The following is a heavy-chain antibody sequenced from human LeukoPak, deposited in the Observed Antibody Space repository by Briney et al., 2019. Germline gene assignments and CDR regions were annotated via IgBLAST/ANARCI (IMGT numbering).Heavy chain of an antibody. D-gene: IGHD4-17*01. CDR3: AREGGTVTRPKTPNNWFDP. Sequence: ASVTVSFKASVYTFTSYYMHGVRQAPGQGLEWMGIINPSCCSTSYAQKFQGRVTMTRDTSTSTVYMELSSLRSEDTAVYYCAREGGTVTRPKTPNNWFDPWGQGTLVTVSS. V-gene: IGHV1-46*01. CDR2: INPSCCST. CDR1: VYTFTSYY. J-gene: IGHJ5*02.